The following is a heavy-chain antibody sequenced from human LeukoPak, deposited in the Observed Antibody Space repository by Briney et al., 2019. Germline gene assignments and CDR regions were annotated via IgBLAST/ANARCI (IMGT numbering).Heavy chain of an antibody. CDR2: IYSGGST. V-gene: IGHV3-53*01. J-gene: IGHJ3*01. CDR1: GFTVSSNY. Sequence: PGGSLRLSCAASGFTVSSNYMSWVRQAPGKGLEWVSVIYSGGSTYYADSVKGRFTISRDNSKNTLYLQMNSLRAEDTAVYYCARGDYGDYAKNAFDVWGQGTMVTVSS. CDR3: ARGDYGDYAKNAFDV. D-gene: IGHD4-17*01.